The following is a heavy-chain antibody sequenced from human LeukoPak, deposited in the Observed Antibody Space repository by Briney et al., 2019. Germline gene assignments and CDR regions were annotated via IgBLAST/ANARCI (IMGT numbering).Heavy chain of an antibody. CDR3: AREHPVAIAADY. V-gene: IGHV4-4*07. CDR1: GGSISSYY. D-gene: IGHD5-12*01. Sequence: SETLSLTCTVSGGSISSYYWSWIRQPAGKGLEWIGRIYTSGSTNYNPSLKSRATMSVDTSKNQFSLKLSSVTAADTAAYYCAREHPVAIAADYWGQGTLVTVSS. J-gene: IGHJ4*02. CDR2: IYTSGST.